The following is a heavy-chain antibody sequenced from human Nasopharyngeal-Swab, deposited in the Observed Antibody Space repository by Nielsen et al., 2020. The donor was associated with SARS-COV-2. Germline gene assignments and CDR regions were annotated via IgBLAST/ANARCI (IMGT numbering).Heavy chain of an antibody. J-gene: IGHJ6*02. D-gene: IGHD1-26*01. CDR3: ARQAFLSGSYRADYYYGMDV. CDR1: GFSHSNARMG. Sequence: SGPTLVKPTETLTLTCTVAGFSHSNARMGGSWIRQPPGKAQEGLAHIFSNDEKSYSTSLKSRLTISKDTSKSQVGLTMTNMDPVDTATSYCARQAFLSGSYRADYYYGMDVWGQGTTVTFSS. V-gene: IGHV2-26*01. CDR2: IFSNDEK.